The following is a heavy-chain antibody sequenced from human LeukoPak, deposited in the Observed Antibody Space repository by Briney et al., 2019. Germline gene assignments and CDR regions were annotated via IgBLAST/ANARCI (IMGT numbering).Heavy chain of an antibody. D-gene: IGHD3-22*01. J-gene: IGHJ4*01. V-gene: IGHV4-31*03. CDR3: ARQRGYDSSGMGSFDS. Sequence: SEPQTLSCTVSGASIDGASYGAWIRQVPGKDLVWIGYFYSTGSSYYNASLESRLTLSVDTAANQFSLRLSSVTAAGSAVYYCARQRGYDSSGMGSFDSWGSGLLVTVSS. CDR1: GASIDGASY. CDR2: FYSTGSS.